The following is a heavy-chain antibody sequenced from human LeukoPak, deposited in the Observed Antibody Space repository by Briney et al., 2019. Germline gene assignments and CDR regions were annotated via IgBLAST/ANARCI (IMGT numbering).Heavy chain of an antibody. CDR2: ISSSSSYI. CDR1: GFTFSSYS. CDR3: ARDPFDWFPFDY. V-gene: IGHV3-21*01. J-gene: IGHJ4*02. Sequence: GGSLRLSCAASGFTFSSYSMNWVRQAPGKGLEWVSSISSSSSYIYYADSVKGRFTISRDNAKNSLYLQMNSLRAEDTAVYYCARDPFDWFPFDYWGQGALVTVSS. D-gene: IGHD3-9*01.